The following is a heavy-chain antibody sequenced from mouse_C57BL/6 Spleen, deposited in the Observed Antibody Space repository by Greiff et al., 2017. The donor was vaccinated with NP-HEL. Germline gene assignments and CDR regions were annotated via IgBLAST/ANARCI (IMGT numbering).Heavy chain of an antibody. Sequence: EVQLQQSGPELVKPGASVKIPCKASGYTFTDYNMDWVKQSHGKSLEWIGDINPNNGGTIYNQKFKGKATLTVDKSSSTAYMELRSLTSEDTAVYYCARAYYSHYYYAMDYWGQGTSVTVSS. J-gene: IGHJ4*01. V-gene: IGHV1-18*01. CDR1: GYTFTDYN. D-gene: IGHD2-12*01. CDR2: INPNNGGT. CDR3: ARAYYSHYYYAMDY.